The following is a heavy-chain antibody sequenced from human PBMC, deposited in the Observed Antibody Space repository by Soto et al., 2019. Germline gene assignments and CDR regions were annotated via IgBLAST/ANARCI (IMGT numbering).Heavy chain of an antibody. CDR2: ISPIFGSA. CDR3: ATASIAARPYGMDV. V-gene: IGHV1-69*13. CDR1: GGAFSSNA. Sequence: GASVKVSCKAFGGAFSSNAISWMRQAPGQGLEWIGTISPIFGSAAYAQRFQGRVTITADVPTNTAYMELSSLRSEDTAVYYCATASIAARPYGMDVWGQGTTVTVSS. D-gene: IGHD6-6*01. J-gene: IGHJ6*02.